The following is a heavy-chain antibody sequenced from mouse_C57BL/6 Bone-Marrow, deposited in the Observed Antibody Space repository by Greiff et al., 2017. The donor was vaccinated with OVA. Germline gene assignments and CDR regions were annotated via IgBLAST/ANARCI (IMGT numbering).Heavy chain of an antibody. D-gene: IGHD5-1*01. J-gene: IGHJ4*01. Sequence: VQRVESGPGLVQPSQSLSITCTVSGFSLTSYGVHWVRQSPGKGLEWLGVIWSGGSTDYNAAFISRLSISKDNSKSQVFFKMNSLQADDTAIYYCARKERYLYYAMDYWGQGTSVTVSS. CDR2: IWSGGST. V-gene: IGHV2-2*01. CDR1: GFSLTSYG. CDR3: ARKERYLYYAMDY.